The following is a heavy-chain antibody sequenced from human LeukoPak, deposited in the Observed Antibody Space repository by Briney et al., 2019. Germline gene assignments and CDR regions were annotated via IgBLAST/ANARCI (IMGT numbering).Heavy chain of an antibody. V-gene: IGHV1-46*01. CDR2: INPSGGST. Sequence: GASVTVSFKASGYTFTSYYMHWVRQAPGQGLEWMGIINPSGGSTSYAQKFQGRVTMTRDMSTSTVYMELSSLRSEDTAVYYCARDYQGTAMVDYWGQGTLVTVSS. D-gene: IGHD5-18*01. CDR3: ARDYQGTAMVDY. CDR1: GYTFTSYY. J-gene: IGHJ4*02.